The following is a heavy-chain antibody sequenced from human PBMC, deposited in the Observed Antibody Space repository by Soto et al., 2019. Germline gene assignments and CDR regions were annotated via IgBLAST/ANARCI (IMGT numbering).Heavy chain of an antibody. CDR2: INAGNGNT. J-gene: IGHJ4*02. Sequence: ASVKVSCKASGYSLTSYARHWVRQAPGQRLEWMGWINAGNGNTKYSQKFQGRVTITRDTSASTAYMELSSLRSEDTAVYYCARRIVVATSIHYWGQGILGTVSS. V-gene: IGHV1-3*01. CDR3: ARRIVVATSIHY. D-gene: IGHD2-21*02. CDR1: GYSLTSYA.